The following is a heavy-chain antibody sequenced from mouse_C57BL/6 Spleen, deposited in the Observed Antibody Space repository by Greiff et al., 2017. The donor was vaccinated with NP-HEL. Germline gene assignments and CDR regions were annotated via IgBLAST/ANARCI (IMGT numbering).Heavy chain of an antibody. CDR2: IYPGDGDT. Sequence: QVQLQQSGPELVKPAASVKISCKASGYAFSSSWMNWVKQRPGKGLEWIGRIYPGDGDTNYNGKFKGKATLTADKSSSTAYMQLSSLTSEDSAVYFCARWEIYYGYDGGFAYWGQGTLVTVSA. CDR1: GYAFSSSW. V-gene: IGHV1-82*01. CDR3: ARWEIYYGYDGGFAY. D-gene: IGHD2-2*01. J-gene: IGHJ3*01.